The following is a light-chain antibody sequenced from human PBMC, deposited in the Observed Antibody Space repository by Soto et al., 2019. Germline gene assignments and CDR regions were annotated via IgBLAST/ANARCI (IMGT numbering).Light chain of an antibody. J-gene: IGLJ1*01. CDR1: SVDVGGFEY. CDR2: DVN. Sequence: QSVLTQPASLSGSPGQSITISCTGTSVDVGGFEYVSWYQQHPGKVPKLMIYDVNNRPSGVSNRFSGSKSGNTASLTISGLQAEDEADYFCSSYTTSNTYVFGTGTKVTVL. V-gene: IGLV2-14*03. CDR3: SSYTTSNTYV.